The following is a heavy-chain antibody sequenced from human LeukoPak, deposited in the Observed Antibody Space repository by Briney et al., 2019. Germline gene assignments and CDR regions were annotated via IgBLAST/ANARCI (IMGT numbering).Heavy chain of an antibody. Sequence: AGGSLRLSCAASGFTFSSYSMNWVRQAPGKGLEWVSYISSSSITIYYADSVKGRFTISRDNAKNSLYLQMNSLRDEDTAVYYCARGGSGYYRGYYYGMDVWGQGTTVTVSS. CDR2: ISSSSITI. J-gene: IGHJ6*02. CDR1: GFTFSSYS. V-gene: IGHV3-48*02. CDR3: ARGGSGYYRGYYYGMDV. D-gene: IGHD3-22*01.